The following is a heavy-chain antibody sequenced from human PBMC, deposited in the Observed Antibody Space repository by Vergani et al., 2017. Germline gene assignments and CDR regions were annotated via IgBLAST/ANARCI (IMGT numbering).Heavy chain of an antibody. Sequence: QVQLQQWGAGLLKPSETLSLTCAVYGGSFSGYYWSWIRQPPGKGLEWIGEINHSGSTNYNPSLKSRVIISVDTSKNQFSLKLNSVTAADTAVYYCARGLGKWEGYDYYYYMDVWGKGTTVTVSS. CDR1: GGSFSGYY. J-gene: IGHJ6*03. D-gene: IGHD1-26*01. CDR3: ARGLGKWEGYDYYYYMDV. CDR2: INHSGST. V-gene: IGHV4-34*01.